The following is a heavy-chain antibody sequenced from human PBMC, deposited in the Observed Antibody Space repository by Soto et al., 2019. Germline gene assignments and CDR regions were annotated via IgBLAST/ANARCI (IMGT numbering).Heavy chain of an antibody. D-gene: IGHD5-18*01. CDR3: ARYTPGVRYYGMDV. V-gene: IGHV3-23*01. CDR1: GFTFSRYA. Sequence: EVQLLESGGGLVQPGGSLRLSCAAYGFTFSRYAMKWVRQAPGKGLEWVSLISDSGTLTYYADSVKGRFTISTDNSGNTQFLQMYSLMAEDTAVYYCARYTPGVRYYGMDVWGQGNTVTVSS. J-gene: IGHJ6*02. CDR2: ISDSGTLT.